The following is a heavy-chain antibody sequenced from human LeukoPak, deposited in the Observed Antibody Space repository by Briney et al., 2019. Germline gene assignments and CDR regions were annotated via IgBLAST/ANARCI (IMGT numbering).Heavy chain of an antibody. CDR1: GFTFSSYA. V-gene: IGHV3-23*01. J-gene: IGHJ4*02. D-gene: IGHD2-2*01. CDR2: ISGSGGST. Sequence: PGGSLRLSCAASGFTFSSYAMSWVRQAPGKGLEWVSAISGSGGSTYYADSVKGRFTISRDNSKNTLYLQMNSLRAEDTAVYYCAKRYCSSTSCSAPFDYWGQGTLVTVSS. CDR3: AKRYCSSTSCSAPFDY.